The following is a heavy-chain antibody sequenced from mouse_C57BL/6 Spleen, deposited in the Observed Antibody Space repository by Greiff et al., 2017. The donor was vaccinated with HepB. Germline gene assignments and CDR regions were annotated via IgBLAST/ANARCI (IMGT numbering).Heavy chain of an antibody. CDR3: ARSRAITTVDY. J-gene: IGHJ2*01. D-gene: IGHD1-1*01. CDR2: IHPNSGST. Sequence: QVQLQQPGAELVKPGASVKLSCKASGYTFTSYWMHWVKQRPGQGLEWIGMIHPNSGSTNYNEKFKSKATLTVDKSSSTAYMQLSSLTSEASAVYYCARSRAITTVDYWGQGTTLTVSS. CDR1: GYTFTSYW. V-gene: IGHV1-64*01.